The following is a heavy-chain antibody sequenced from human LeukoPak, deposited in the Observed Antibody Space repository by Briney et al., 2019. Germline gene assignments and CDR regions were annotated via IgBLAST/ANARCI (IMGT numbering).Heavy chain of an antibody. CDR2: ISYDGSNK. J-gene: IGHJ4*02. D-gene: IGHD3-9*01. V-gene: IGHV3-30*18. CDR1: GFTLRSYC. Sequence: GGALRLSFAAPGFTLRSYCMHWVRQAPGKGVGWGGGISYDGSNKYYADSVKGRFTISRDNSKNTLYLQMNSLRAEDTAVYYCAKDQSYDILTGYYDYWGQGTLVTVSS. CDR3: AKDQSYDILTGYYDY.